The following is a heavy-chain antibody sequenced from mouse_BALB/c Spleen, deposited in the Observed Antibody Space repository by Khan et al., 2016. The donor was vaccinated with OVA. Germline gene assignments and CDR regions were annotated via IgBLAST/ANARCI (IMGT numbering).Heavy chain of an antibody. CDR2: INPSAGYT. Sequence: QVQLKQSGAELAQPGASVKMSCKASGYTFTSYWMHWVKQRPGQGLEWIGYINPSAGYTDYNQKFKDKATLTADKSSSTAYMQLNSLTSEDSAVYYCARDRIDYWGQGTTLTVSS. CDR3: ARDRIDY. J-gene: IGHJ2*01. CDR1: GYTFTSYW. V-gene: IGHV1-7*01.